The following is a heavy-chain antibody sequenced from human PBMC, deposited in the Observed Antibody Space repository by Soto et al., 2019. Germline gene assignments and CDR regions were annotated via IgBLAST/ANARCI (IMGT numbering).Heavy chain of an antibody. V-gene: IGHV4-61*01. J-gene: IGHJ6*02. CDR3: ASTYCTTTACKSHCIDV. D-gene: IGHD4-4*01. Sequence: NPSETLSLTCTVSSGSVSSGSYYWNWIRQPPGKGLEWLGYIYYRGTTNYNPPLKSRITISADTSGNQFSRKLSSVTAADTAVYFFASTYCTTTACKSHCIDVWGQGTTVTVSS. CDR1: SGSVSSGSYY. CDR2: IYYRGTT.